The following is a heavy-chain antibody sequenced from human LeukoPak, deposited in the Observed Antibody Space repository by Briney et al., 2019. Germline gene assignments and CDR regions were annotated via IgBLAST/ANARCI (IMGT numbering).Heavy chain of an antibody. CDR3: ARVSRFLSWFDT. Sequence: SETLSLTCAVYGGSFSWHYWSWIRQPPWKGLEWIGEIHNSGSTNYNPAIKRRVTTSVDANNNQFSQKMSSVTAADTAVYYCARVSRFLSWFDTWGQGTLVTVSS. J-gene: IGHJ5*02. CDR2: IHNSGST. CDR1: GGSFSWHY. V-gene: IGHV4-34*01. D-gene: IGHD3-3*01.